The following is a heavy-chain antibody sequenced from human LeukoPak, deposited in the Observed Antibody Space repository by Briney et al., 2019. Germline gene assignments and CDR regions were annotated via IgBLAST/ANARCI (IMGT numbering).Heavy chain of an antibody. V-gene: IGHV4-59*01. Sequence: SETLSLTGTVSGGSISSYYWSWIRQPPGKGLEWIGYIYYSGSTNYNPSLKSRVTISVDTSKNQFSLKLSSVTAADTAVYYCARGALTGEYYFDYWGQGTLFTVSS. CDR2: IYYSGST. J-gene: IGHJ4*02. CDR1: GGSISSYY. D-gene: IGHD7-27*01. CDR3: ARGALTGEYYFDY.